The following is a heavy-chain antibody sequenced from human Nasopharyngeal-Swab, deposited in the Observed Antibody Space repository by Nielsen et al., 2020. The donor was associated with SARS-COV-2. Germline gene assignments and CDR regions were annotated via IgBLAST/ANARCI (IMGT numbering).Heavy chain of an antibody. V-gene: IGHV3-53*04. CDR3: ARVGSGFYGMDV. D-gene: IGHD3-10*01. J-gene: IGHJ6*02. CDR1: GGSISSNY. CDR2: IYSGGST. Sequence: ETLSLTCTVSGGSISSNYMSWVRQAPGKGLEWVSVIYSGGSTYYADSVKGRFTISRHNSKNTLYLQMNSLRAEDTAVYYCARVGSGFYGMDVWGQGTTVTVSS.